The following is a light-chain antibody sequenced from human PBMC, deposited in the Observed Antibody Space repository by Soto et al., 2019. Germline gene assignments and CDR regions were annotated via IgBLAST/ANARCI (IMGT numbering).Light chain of an antibody. J-gene: IGLJ2*01. Sequence: QSVLTQPPSVSGAPGQRVTISCTGSSSNIGAGYDVHWYRQLPGTAPKLLIYGNSNRPSGVPDRFSGSKSGTSASLAITGLQAKDEADYYCQSYDSSVSKVVFGGGTKLTVL. CDR1: SSNIGAGYD. CDR2: GNS. V-gene: IGLV1-40*01. CDR3: QSYDSSVSKVV.